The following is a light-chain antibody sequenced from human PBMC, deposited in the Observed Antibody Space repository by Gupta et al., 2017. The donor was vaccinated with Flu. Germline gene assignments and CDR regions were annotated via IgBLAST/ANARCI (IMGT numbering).Light chain of an antibody. CDR1: SSNNGASSD. CDR2: DNV. Sequence: QSVLTQPPSVSAAPGRRITISCSGSSSNNGASSDVQWYQQIPGRAPKLLFSDNVSRPSGVPGRFSGSKSGTSASLAIAGLQAEDEADYYCQAYDKRLNGWVFGGGTRLSVL. V-gene: IGLV1-40*01. CDR3: QAYDKRLNGWV. J-gene: IGLJ3*02.